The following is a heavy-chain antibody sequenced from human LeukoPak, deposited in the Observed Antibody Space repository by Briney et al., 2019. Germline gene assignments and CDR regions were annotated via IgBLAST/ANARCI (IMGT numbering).Heavy chain of an antibody. CDR1: GYTFTSYG. D-gene: IGHD3-22*01. J-gene: IGHJ4*02. Sequence: GASVKVSCKASGYTFTSYGISWVRQAPGQGLEWMGWISAYNGNTNYAQKLQGRVTMTTDTSTSTAYMELRSLRSDDTAVYYCARDLRYYDSSGHTLDYLGQGTLVTVSS. CDR2: ISAYNGNT. V-gene: IGHV1-18*01. CDR3: ARDLRYYDSSGHTLDY.